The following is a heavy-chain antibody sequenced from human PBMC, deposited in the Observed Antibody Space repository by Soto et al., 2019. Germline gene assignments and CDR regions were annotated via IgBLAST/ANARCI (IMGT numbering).Heavy chain of an antibody. D-gene: IGHD2-2*02. J-gene: IGHJ4*02. CDR3: ARLLCLSTSCYTGSRHFFDY. V-gene: IGHV5-51*01. CDR1: GYSFSNYW. CDR2: IYPAASDA. Sequence: EVQLLQSRAEVEKPGESLKISCKGSGYSFSNYWIAWLRQMPGKGLEWMGIIYPAASDARYSPSFQGQVTISVDNSISPAYLQWSSLKASDTAMYYCARLLCLSTSCYTGSRHFFDYWGQGALVTVSS.